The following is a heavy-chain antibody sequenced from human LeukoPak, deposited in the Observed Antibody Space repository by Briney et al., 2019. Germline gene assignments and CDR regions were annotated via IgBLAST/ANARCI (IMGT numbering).Heavy chain of an antibody. CDR1: GFTFSTYT. V-gene: IGHV3-21*01. CDR2: ISGSSSYI. J-gene: IGHJ5*02. Sequence: GGSLRLSCAASGFTFSTYTMNWVRQTPGKGLEWVSSISGSSSYIYYADSVKGRFTIPRDNAKNSLYLQMNSLRADDTAVYYCVRIPNSANFPNWFDPWGQGTLVTVSS. CDR3: VRIPNSANFPNWFDP. D-gene: IGHD4/OR15-4a*01.